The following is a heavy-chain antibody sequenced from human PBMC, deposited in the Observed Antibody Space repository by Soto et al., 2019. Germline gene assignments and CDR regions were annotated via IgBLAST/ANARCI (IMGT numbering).Heavy chain of an antibody. J-gene: IGHJ3*02. CDR1: GGSISSGGYY. CDR3: AELGYCSGGSCSIDAFDI. Sequence: QVQLQESGPGLVKPSQTLSLTCTVSGGSISSGGYYCSWIRQHPGKGLEWIGYIYYSGSTYYNPSLESRVTISVDTSKHQFPLKLSSVTAADTAVYYCAELGYCSGGSCSIDAFDIWGQGTMVTVSS. V-gene: IGHV4-31*03. D-gene: IGHD2-15*01. CDR2: IYYSGST.